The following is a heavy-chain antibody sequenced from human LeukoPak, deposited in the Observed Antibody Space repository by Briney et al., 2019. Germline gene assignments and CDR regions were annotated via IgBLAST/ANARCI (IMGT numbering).Heavy chain of an antibody. Sequence: GGSLRLSCAASGFTFSSYEMNWVRQAPGKGLEWVSYISSSGSTIYYADSVKGRFTISRDNAKNSLYLQMNSLRAEDTAVYYCARDPRWFGELLPNWFDPWGQGTLATVSS. CDR1: GFTFSSYE. V-gene: IGHV3-48*03. D-gene: IGHD3-10*01. CDR2: ISSSGSTI. J-gene: IGHJ5*02. CDR3: ARDPRWFGELLPNWFDP.